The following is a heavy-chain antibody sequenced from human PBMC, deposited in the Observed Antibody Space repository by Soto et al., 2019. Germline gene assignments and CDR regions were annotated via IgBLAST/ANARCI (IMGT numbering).Heavy chain of an antibody. CDR1: GFTFSDYY. Sequence: GSLRLSCATSGFTFSDYYMSCIRQAPWKGLEWVSYISSSVSTIYYADSVKGRFTISRDNAKNSLYLQMNSLRADDTAVYYCARFLPSARGVFDYWGQGTLVTVSS. V-gene: IGHV3-11*01. CDR2: ISSSVSTI. J-gene: IGHJ4*02. CDR3: ARFLPSARGVFDY. D-gene: IGHD6-6*01.